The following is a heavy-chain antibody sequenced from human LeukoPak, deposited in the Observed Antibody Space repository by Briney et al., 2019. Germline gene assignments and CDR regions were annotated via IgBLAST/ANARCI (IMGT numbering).Heavy chain of an antibody. D-gene: IGHD6-6*01. CDR1: GYTFTGYY. J-gene: IGHJ4*02. CDR3: ARDPLLWTSSSFDY. CDR2: INPNSGET. Sequence: GASVKVSCKASGYTFTGYYMHWVRQAPGQGLEWMGRINPNSGETNYAQNSQGRVTMTRDTSISTAYMELSRLRSDDTAMYYCARDPLLWTSSSFDYWGQGTLVTVSS. V-gene: IGHV1-2*06.